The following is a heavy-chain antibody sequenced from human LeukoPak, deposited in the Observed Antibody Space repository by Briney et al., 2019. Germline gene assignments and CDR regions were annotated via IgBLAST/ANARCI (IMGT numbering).Heavy chain of an antibody. Sequence: ASVEVSCKASGGAFNTHIIHWVRQAPGQGLEWMGRVIPMRNIINYAPKFQGRVIITADNSRRTAYLELSSLTSDDTAVYYCARGKYCSGGECYSVRTSYNWFDPWGQGTVVTVSS. D-gene: IGHD2-15*01. CDR3: ARGKYCSGGECYSVRTSYNWFDP. J-gene: IGHJ5*02. CDR2: VIPMRNII. CDR1: GGAFNTHI. V-gene: IGHV1-69*02.